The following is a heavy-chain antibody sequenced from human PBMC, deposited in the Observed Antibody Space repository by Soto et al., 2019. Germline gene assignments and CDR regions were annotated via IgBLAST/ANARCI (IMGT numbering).Heavy chain of an antibody. D-gene: IGHD3-16*01. CDR2: ISAYNGNT. CDR3: ARGGTPLDY. Sequence: QVQLVQSGAEVKKPGASVKVSCKASGYTFTNFGISWVRQAPGQGLEWMGWISAYNGNTNYAQNSQRRDTMPTDSSTSTAYMGLRSLGSDDTAGYYCARGGTPLDYWGQGTLVTVSS. CDR1: GYTFTNFG. J-gene: IGHJ4*02. V-gene: IGHV1-18*01.